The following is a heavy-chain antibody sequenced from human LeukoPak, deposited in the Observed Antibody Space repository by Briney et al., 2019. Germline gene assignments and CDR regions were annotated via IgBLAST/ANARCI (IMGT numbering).Heavy chain of an antibody. CDR3: AGSIAARLDY. CDR1: GGSFSGYC. CDR2: INHSGST. Sequence: SETLSLTCAVYGGSFSGYCWSWIRQPPGKGLEWIGEINHSGSTNYTPSLKSRVTISVDTSKNQFSLKLSSVTAADTAVYYCAGSIAARLDYWGQGTLVTVSS. J-gene: IGHJ4*02. V-gene: IGHV4-34*01. D-gene: IGHD6-6*01.